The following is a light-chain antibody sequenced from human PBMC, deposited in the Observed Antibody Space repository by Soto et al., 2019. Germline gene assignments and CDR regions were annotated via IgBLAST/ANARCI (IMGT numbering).Light chain of an antibody. CDR2: EVS. J-gene: IGLJ1*01. CDR1: SSDVGGYNY. CDR3: SSYAGSNNPYV. V-gene: IGLV2-8*01. Sequence: QSALTQPPSASGSPGQSVTISCTGTSSDVGGYNYVSWYQQHPGKAPKLMIYEVSKRPSGVPDRFSGSESGNTASLTVSGLQPEDEADYYCSSYAGSNNPYVFGTGTKLTVL.